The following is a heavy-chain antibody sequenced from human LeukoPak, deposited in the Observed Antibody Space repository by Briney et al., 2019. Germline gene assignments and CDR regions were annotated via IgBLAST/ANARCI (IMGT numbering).Heavy chain of an antibody. J-gene: IGHJ4*02. Sequence: SETLPLTCTVSGGSISSSGYYWGWIRQSPGKGLEWIGSIDYTGNTYYNPSLKSRVTISGDTSKNQFSLRLSSVTAADTAVYYCARDKGHFDVDYWGQGTLVTVSS. CDR1: GGSISSSGYY. CDR3: ARDKGHFDVDY. D-gene: IGHD3-9*01. CDR2: IDYTGNT. V-gene: IGHV4-39*07.